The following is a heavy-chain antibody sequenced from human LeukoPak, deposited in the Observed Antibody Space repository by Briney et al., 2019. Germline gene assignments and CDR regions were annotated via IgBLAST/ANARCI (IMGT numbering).Heavy chain of an antibody. Sequence: SETLSLTCTVSGVSISSYYWSWIRQPPGKGLEWIGYIYYSGSTNYNPSLKSRVTISVDTSKNQFSLKLSSVTAADTAVYYCARGVTNVDAFDTWGQGTMVTVSS. CDR3: ARGVTNVDAFDT. CDR1: GVSISSYY. D-gene: IGHD2-21*02. V-gene: IGHV4-59*01. J-gene: IGHJ3*02. CDR2: IYYSGST.